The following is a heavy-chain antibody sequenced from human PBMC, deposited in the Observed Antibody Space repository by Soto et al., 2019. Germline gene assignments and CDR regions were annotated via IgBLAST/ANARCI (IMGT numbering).Heavy chain of an antibody. CDR2: VSIGGST. D-gene: IGHD2-15*01. V-gene: IGHV3-23*01. CDR3: AKRRGAGGQFDY. Sequence: DVQLLESGGGLVQPEGSLRLSCAASGFTFSSYAMGWVRQGPGKGLEWVAVVSIGGSTHYADSVRGRFTISRDNSKNTLSLQMNSLTAEDTAVYFCAKRRGAGGQFDYWGEGAVVTVSS. J-gene: IGHJ4*02. CDR1: GFTFSSYA.